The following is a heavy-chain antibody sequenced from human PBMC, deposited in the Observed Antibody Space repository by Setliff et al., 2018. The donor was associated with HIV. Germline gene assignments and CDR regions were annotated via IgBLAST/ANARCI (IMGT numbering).Heavy chain of an antibody. J-gene: IGHJ3*02. Sequence: PSETLSLTCTVSGGSISSNYWSWMRQPPGKGLEWIGHIYYSGSTNCNPSLKSRVTISVDTSRNQFSLNLSSVTAADTAVYYCARFPLLHKNAFDIWGQGTRVTVS. V-gene: IGHV4-59*01. CDR1: GGSISSNY. CDR3: ARFPLLHKNAFDI. D-gene: IGHD2-15*01. CDR2: IYYSGST.